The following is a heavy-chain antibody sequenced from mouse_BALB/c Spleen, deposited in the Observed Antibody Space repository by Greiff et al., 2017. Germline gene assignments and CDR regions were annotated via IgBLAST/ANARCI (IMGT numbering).Heavy chain of an antibody. J-gene: IGHJ4*01. CDR2: IWAGGST. Sequence: VKLKESGPGLVAPSQSLSITCTVSGFSLTSYGVHWVRQPPGKGLEWLGVIWAGGSTNYNSALMSRLSISKDNSKSQVFLKMNSLQTDDTAMYYCARGDYYGSRYYYAMDYWGQGTSVTVSS. CDR1: GFSLTSYG. V-gene: IGHV2-9*02. CDR3: ARGDYYGSRYYYAMDY. D-gene: IGHD1-1*01.